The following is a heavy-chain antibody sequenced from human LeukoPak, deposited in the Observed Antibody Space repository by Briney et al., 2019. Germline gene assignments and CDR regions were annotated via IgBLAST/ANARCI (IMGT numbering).Heavy chain of an antibody. CDR3: ARLRERYSSSWYFLKNWFDP. J-gene: IGHJ5*02. V-gene: IGHV5-51*01. CDR1: GSSFTSYW. CDR2: IYPGDSDI. D-gene: IGHD6-13*01. Sequence: GESLKISCWDSGSSFTSYWIGWVRQMPGKGLEWMGIIYPGDSDIRYSPSFQGQVTISADKSISTAYLQWSSLRASDTAMYYCARLRERYSSSWYFLKNWFDPWGQGTLVTVSS.